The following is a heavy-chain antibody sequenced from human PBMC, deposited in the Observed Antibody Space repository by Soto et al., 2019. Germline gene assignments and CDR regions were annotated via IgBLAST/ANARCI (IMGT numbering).Heavy chain of an antibody. J-gene: IGHJ3*02. CDR1: GGSISSSSYY. V-gene: IGHV4-39*01. D-gene: IGHD3-10*01. CDR3: ARHSSGGYYYGSGSYYDAFDI. CDR2: IYYSGST. Sequence: PSETLSLTCTVSGGSISSSSYYWGWIRQPPGKGLEWIGSIYYSGSTYYNPSLKSRVTISVDTSKNQFSLKLSSVTAADTAVYYCARHSSGGYYYGSGSYYDAFDIWGQGTMVTVSS.